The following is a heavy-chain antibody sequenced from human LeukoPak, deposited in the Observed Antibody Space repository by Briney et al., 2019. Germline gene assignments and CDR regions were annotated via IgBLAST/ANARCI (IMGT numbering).Heavy chain of an antibody. CDR1: GFTFSSYA. J-gene: IGHJ4*02. CDR2: ISGSGGST. CDR3: ASSYSSSWPRGGMFGY. D-gene: IGHD6-13*01. V-gene: IGHV3-23*01. Sequence: GGSLRLSCAASGFTFSSYAVSWVRQAPGKGLEWVSGISGSGGSTYYADSVKGRFTISRDNSKNTLYLQMNSLRAEDTAIYYCASSYSSSWPRGGMFGYWGQGTLVTVSS.